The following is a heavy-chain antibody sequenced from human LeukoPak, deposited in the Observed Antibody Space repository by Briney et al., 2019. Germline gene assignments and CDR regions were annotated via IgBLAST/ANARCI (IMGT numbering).Heavy chain of an antibody. V-gene: IGHV4-34*01. J-gene: IGHJ6*03. CDR1: GGSFSGYY. Sequence: ASETLSLTCAVYGGSFSGYYWSWIRQPPGKGLEWIGEINHSGSTNYNPSLKSRVTISVDTSKNQFSLKLSSVTAADTAVYYCARHNGGRYYYYYMDVWGKGTTVTISS. CDR2: INHSGST. D-gene: IGHD1-14*01. CDR3: ARHNGGRYYYYYMDV.